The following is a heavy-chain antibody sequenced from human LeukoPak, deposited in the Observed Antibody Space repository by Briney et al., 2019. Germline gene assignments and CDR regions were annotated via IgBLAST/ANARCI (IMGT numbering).Heavy chain of an antibody. CDR3: ARGPWGVYYFDY. D-gene: IGHD3-16*01. V-gene: IGHV3-66*01. Sequence: GGSLRLSCAASGFTVSSNYMSWVRQAPGKGLEWVSVIYSGGSTYYADSVKGRFTISRDNSKNTLYLQMNSLRAEDTAVYYCARGPWGVYYFDYWGQGTLVTVSS. J-gene: IGHJ4*02. CDR2: IYSGGST. CDR1: GFTVSSNY.